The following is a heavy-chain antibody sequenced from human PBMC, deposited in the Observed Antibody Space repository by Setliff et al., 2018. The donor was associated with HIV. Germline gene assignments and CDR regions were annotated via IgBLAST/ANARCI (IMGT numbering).Heavy chain of an antibody. CDR1: GDSVSSSPYY. J-gene: IGHJ4*02. CDR3: AGDYAGSGRPFDY. Sequence: SETLSLTCSVSGDSVSSSPYYWSWIRQPAGKGLEWIGRFDSTGSPDYNPSLKSRVTISIDTSKNHFSLKLSSVTAAVTAVYFCAGDYAGSGRPFDYWGQGTLVTVS. D-gene: IGHD2-15*01. CDR2: FDSTGSP. V-gene: IGHV4-61*02.